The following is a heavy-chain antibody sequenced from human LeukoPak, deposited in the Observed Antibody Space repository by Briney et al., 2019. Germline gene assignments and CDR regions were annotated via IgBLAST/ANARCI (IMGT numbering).Heavy chain of an antibody. J-gene: IGHJ4*02. CDR1: GGSISSYY. V-gene: IGHV4-59*01. CDR3: ARSYGYYFDY. Sequence: SETLSLTCTVSGGSISSYYWSWIRQPPGKGLEWIGYIYYSGSANYNPSLKSRVTISVDTSKNQFSLKLSSVTAADTAVYYCARSYGYYFDYWGQGTLVTVSS. D-gene: IGHD4-17*01. CDR2: IYYSGSA.